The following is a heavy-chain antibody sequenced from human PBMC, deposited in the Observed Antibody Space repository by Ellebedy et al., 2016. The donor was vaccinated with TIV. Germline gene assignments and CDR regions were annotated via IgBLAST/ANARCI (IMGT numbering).Heavy chain of an antibody. CDR3: AKSSWYSSGWLDY. CDR2: ISYDGSNK. V-gene: IGHV3-30-3*02. D-gene: IGHD6-19*01. CDR1: GFTFSSYA. Sequence: GESLKISXAASGFTFSSYAMHWVRQAPGKGLEWVAVISYDGSNKYYADSVKGRFTISRDNSKNTLYLQMNSLRAEDTAVYYCAKSSWYSSGWLDYWGQGTLVTVSS. J-gene: IGHJ4*02.